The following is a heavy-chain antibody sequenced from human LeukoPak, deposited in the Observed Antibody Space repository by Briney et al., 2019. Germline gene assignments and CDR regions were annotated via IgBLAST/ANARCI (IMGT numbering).Heavy chain of an antibody. D-gene: IGHD2-2*01. Sequence: WESLRISGKGSGYSFTSYWISGLRQMPGKGLEWMGKIGPSDSYTNYSPSFQGHVTISADKSISTAYLQWSSLKPSDTAMYYCARHCTTTSCYLYWGQGTLVTVSS. CDR2: IGPSDSYT. CDR3: ARHCTTTSCYLY. V-gene: IGHV5-10-1*01. CDR1: GYSFTSYW. J-gene: IGHJ4*02.